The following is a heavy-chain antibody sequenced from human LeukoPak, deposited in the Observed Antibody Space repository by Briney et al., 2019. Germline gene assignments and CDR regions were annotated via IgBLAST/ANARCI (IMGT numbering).Heavy chain of an antibody. Sequence: GESLKISCKGSGYSFTSHWISWVRQMPGKGLEWRGRIAPSDSYTNYRPSFQGHVTISADKSISTAYLQWSSLKASDTAMYYCARHRDCSSGACYPDYWGQGTLVTVSS. V-gene: IGHV5-10-1*01. CDR2: IAPSDSYT. D-gene: IGHD2-15*01. CDR1: GYSFTSHW. J-gene: IGHJ4*02. CDR3: ARHRDCSSGACYPDY.